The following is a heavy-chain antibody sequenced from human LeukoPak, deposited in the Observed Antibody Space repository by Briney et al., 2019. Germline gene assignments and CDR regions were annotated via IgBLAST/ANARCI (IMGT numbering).Heavy chain of an antibody. CDR2: IYYSGST. Sequence: SETLSLTCAVSGGSVSSDSYYWSWIRQPPGTGLEWIGYIYYSGSTNYNPSLKSRVTISVDTSKNQFSLKLSSVTAADTAVYYCARDKEQWPLYYFDYWGQGTLVTVSS. D-gene: IGHD6-19*01. CDR3: ARDKEQWPLYYFDY. CDR1: GGSVSSDSYY. V-gene: IGHV4-61*01. J-gene: IGHJ4*02.